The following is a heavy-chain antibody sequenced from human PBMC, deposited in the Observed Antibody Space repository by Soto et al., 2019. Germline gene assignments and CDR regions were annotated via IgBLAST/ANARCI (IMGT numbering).Heavy chain of an antibody. CDR3: ISIVAGA. V-gene: IGHV3-73*02. D-gene: IGHD6-13*01. Sequence: EVQLVESGGGLVQPGGSLRLSCAASGFTFSGSAMHWVRQASGKGLEWVGRIRIKANGYATGYAASVEGRFTISRDDSKNTAYLQMNSLKTEDTAVYYCISIVAGALGQGTLVTVSS. J-gene: IGHJ5*02. CDR1: GFTFSGSA. CDR2: IRIKANGYAT.